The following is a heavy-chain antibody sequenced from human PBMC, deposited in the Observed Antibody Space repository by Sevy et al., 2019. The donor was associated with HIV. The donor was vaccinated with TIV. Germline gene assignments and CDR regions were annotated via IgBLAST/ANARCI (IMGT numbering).Heavy chain of an antibody. Sequence: ASVKVSCKASGYTFTSYYMHWVRQAPGQGLEWMGIINPSGGSTSYAQTFQGRVTMTRDTSTSTVYMELSSLRSEDTAVYYCARTTPQMVRGVIIGYYFDYWGQGTLVTVSS. CDR1: GYTFTSYY. CDR2: INPSGGST. CDR3: ARTTPQMVRGVIIGYYFDY. D-gene: IGHD3-10*01. J-gene: IGHJ4*02. V-gene: IGHV1-46*01.